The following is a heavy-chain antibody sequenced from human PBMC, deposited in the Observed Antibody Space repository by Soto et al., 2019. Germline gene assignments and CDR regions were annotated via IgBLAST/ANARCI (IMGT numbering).Heavy chain of an antibody. CDR1: GGSILDSTYY. CDR2: IFYSGGT. V-gene: IGHV4-39*01. Sequence: SETLSLTCTVSGGSILDSTYYWAWIRQSPGKGLEWIGTIFYSGGTFYTPSLKSRVTMSVDTSKNQFSLRLNSVTAADTAVYYCARSSIEPRVFMYPFDSWGQGTLVTVSS. D-gene: IGHD6-6*01. CDR3: ARSSIEPRVFMYPFDS. J-gene: IGHJ4*02.